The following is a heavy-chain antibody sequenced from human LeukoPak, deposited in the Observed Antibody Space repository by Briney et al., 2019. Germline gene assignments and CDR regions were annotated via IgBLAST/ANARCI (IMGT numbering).Heavy chain of an antibody. Sequence: GGSLRLSCAASGFTFSGHNMNWVRQAPGKGLEWISFVSISSGTIYYADSVNGRFRISRDNAKSSLDLEMNSLRAEDTAVYYCARDVADYWGQGTLVTVSS. V-gene: IGHV3-48*04. CDR3: ARDVADY. CDR1: GFTFSGHN. CDR2: VSISSGTI. J-gene: IGHJ4*02.